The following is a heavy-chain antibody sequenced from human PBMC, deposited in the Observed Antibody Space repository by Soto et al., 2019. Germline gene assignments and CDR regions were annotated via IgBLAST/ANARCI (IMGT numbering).Heavy chain of an antibody. D-gene: IGHD4-17*01. CDR3: AKEHGDYNVFDY. V-gene: IGHV3-23*01. CDR1: GFTFSSDA. Sequence: EVQLLESGGGLVQPGGSLRLSCAASGFTFSSDAMSWVRQAPGKGLEWVSAISGSGGSTYYADSVKGRFTISRDNSNNTLYLQMNSLRAEDTAVYYCAKEHGDYNVFDYWGQGTLVTVSS. J-gene: IGHJ4*02. CDR2: ISGSGGST.